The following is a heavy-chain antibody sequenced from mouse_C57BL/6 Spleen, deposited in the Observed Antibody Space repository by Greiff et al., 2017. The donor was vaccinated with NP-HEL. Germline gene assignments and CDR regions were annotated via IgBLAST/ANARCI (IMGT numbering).Heavy chain of an antibody. V-gene: IGHV1-80*01. Sequence: QVQLKQSGAELVKPGASVKISCKASGYAFSSYWMNWVKQRPGKGLEWIGQIYPGDGDTNYNGKFKGKATLTADKSSSTAYMQLSSLTSEDSAVYFCARDLLLRQRYFDVWGTGTTVTVSS. D-gene: IGHD1-1*01. CDR1: GYAFSSYW. CDR3: ARDLLLRQRYFDV. CDR2: IYPGDGDT. J-gene: IGHJ1*03.